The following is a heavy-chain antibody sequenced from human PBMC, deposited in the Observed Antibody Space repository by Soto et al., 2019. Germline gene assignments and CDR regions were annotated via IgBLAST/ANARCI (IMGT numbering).Heavy chain of an antibody. CDR1: GGSISSYY. D-gene: IGHD2-21*02. CDR2: IYHSGST. Sequence: SETLSLTCTVSGGSISSYYWSWIRQPPGKGLEWIGFIYHSGSTVYNPPFKSRVTISVDTSKNQFSLKLNSVTAADTAVYYCARDLWGYCGTDCYPLDVWGQGTTVTVSS. CDR3: ARDLWGYCGTDCYPLDV. V-gene: IGHV4-59*01. J-gene: IGHJ6*02.